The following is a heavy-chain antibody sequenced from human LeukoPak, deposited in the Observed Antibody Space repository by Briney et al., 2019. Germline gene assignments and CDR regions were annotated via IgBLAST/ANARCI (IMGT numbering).Heavy chain of an antibody. Sequence: GGSLRLSCAASGFTFSSYWMAWVRQAQGKGLEWVANIKQDGSDKYYVESVKGRFTISRDNAKNSLYLQMNSLRAEDTAVYYCARRLWDTTDFDYWGQGTLVTVSS. CDR2: IKQDGSDK. CDR1: GFTFSSYW. V-gene: IGHV3-7*01. D-gene: IGHD2-21*01. CDR3: ARRLWDTTDFDY. J-gene: IGHJ4*02.